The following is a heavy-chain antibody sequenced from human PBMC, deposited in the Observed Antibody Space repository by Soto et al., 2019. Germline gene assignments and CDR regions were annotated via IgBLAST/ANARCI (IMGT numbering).Heavy chain of an antibody. D-gene: IGHD1-26*01. J-gene: IGHJ4*02. Sequence: GVSLKISCKGSGYSFSSYWISWVRQMPGKGLEWMGKINPSDSYVNYSPSFQGHVTISTDKPITTAYLQWSSLKASDTAIYYCARHQPGIYLSFDYWGQGTLVTVSS. CDR1: GYSFSSYW. V-gene: IGHV5-10-1*01. CDR3: ARHQPGIYLSFDY. CDR2: INPSDSYV.